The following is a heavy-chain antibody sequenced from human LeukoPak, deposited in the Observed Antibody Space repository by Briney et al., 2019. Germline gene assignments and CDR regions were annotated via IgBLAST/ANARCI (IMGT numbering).Heavy chain of an antibody. J-gene: IGHJ6*02. CDR2: IYYSGST. D-gene: IGHD4-23*01. Sequence: SSETLSLTCIVSGGSISSISSNNYHWGWIRQPPGKGLEWIGSIYYSGSTYYNPSLKSRVTISVDTSKNQFSLKLSSVTAADTALYYCAREMGVVTAHVIDVWGQGTTVTVSS. V-gene: IGHV4-39*02. CDR3: AREMGVVTAHVIDV. CDR1: GGSISSISSNNYH.